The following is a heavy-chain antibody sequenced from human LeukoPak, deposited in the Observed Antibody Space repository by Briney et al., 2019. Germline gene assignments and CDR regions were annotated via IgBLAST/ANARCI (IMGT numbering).Heavy chain of an antibody. CDR2: IYYTGST. J-gene: IGHJ4*02. CDR3: ARTSAAGGY. Sequence: SETLSFTCTVSGGSISSHYWSWIRQPPGKGLEWIGYIYYTGSTNYNPSLKSRVTISVDTSKTQFSLNLRSVTAADTAVYYCARTSAAGGYWGQGTLVTVSS. CDR1: GGSISSHY. V-gene: IGHV4-59*08. D-gene: IGHD2-2*01.